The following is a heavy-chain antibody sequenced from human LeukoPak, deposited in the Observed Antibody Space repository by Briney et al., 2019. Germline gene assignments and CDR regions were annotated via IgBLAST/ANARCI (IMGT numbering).Heavy chain of an antibody. J-gene: IGHJ4*02. CDR1: GYTFTDYY. V-gene: IGHV1-2*02. CDR3: ARRRDGYNFHY. Sequence: ASVKVSCKASGYTFTDYYLHWVRQAPGQGLEWMGWITTHSGGTNYAQKFQGRVTMTRDTSISTAYVELSRLTSDDTAVYYCARRRDGYNFHYWGQGTLVTVSS. CDR2: ITTHSGGT. D-gene: IGHD5-24*01.